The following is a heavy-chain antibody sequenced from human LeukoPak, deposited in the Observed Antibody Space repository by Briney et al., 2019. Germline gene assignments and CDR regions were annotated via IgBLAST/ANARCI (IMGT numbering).Heavy chain of an antibody. CDR2: IFSGGSI. CDR1: GFSVSNNY. CDR3: AKDSFLKAGFWDS. D-gene: IGHD3-3*01. J-gene: IGHJ4*02. Sequence: PGESLRLSCAASGFSVSNNYMSWVRQAPGKRPEWVSVIFSGGSIDYADSVKGRFIISRDNSKNTLYLQMTSLRTEDTAMYYCAKDSFLKAGFWDSWGQGTLVTVSS. V-gene: IGHV3-53*01.